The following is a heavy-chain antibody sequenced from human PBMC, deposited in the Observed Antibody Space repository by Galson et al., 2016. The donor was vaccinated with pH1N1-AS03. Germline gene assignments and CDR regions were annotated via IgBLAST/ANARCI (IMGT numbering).Heavy chain of an antibody. J-gene: IGHJ6*02. Sequence: SVKVSCKASGGTFSNYAISWVRQAPGQGLEWMGGINPAFGTTKYAQKFQGRVTITADKSASIVYMELSSLTSEDTAVYYCARGGGYHLTHPLDVWGQGTTVTVSS. CDR3: ARGGGYHLTHPLDV. V-gene: IGHV1-69*06. D-gene: IGHD2-2*01. CDR2: INPAFGTT. CDR1: GGTFSNYA.